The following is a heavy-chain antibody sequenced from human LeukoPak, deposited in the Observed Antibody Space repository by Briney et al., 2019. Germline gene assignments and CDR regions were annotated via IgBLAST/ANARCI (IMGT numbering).Heavy chain of an antibody. CDR1: GFTFSSYE. Sequence: PGGSLRLSCAASGFTFSSYEMNWVRQAPGKGLEWVSYISSSGSTIYYADSVKGRFTISRDNAKNSLYLQMNSLRAEDTAVYYCARDSVYSSSWAPFDYWGQGTLVTVSS. V-gene: IGHV3-48*03. CDR3: ARDSVYSSSWAPFDY. D-gene: IGHD6-13*01. J-gene: IGHJ4*02. CDR2: ISSSGSTI.